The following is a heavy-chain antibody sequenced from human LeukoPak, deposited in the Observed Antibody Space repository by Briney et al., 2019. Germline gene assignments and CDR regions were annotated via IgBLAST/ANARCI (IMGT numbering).Heavy chain of an antibody. Sequence: ASVTVSCTASGYTFTSYYMHWVRQAPGQGLEWMGIINPSGGSTSYAQKFQGRVTMTRDTSTSTVYMELSSLRSEDTAVYYCASMDSGGWHGADYWGQGTLVTVSS. J-gene: IGHJ4*02. D-gene: IGHD6-19*01. CDR2: INPSGGST. V-gene: IGHV1-46*01. CDR1: GYTFTSYY. CDR3: ASMDSGGWHGADY.